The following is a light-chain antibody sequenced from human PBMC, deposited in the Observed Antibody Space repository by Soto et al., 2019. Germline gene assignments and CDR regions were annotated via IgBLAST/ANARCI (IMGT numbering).Light chain of an antibody. CDR2: DNK. V-gene: IGLV1-44*01. Sequence: QAVVTQPPSASGTPGQRVTISCSGSSSNIGRNSVNWYKQLPGAAPKLLISDNKQRPSGVPDRFSGSKSGTSASLAISGLQSEDEADYYCAAWDDGLSGPVFGAGTKLTVL. CDR1: SSNIGRNS. CDR3: AAWDDGLSGPV. J-gene: IGLJ3*02.